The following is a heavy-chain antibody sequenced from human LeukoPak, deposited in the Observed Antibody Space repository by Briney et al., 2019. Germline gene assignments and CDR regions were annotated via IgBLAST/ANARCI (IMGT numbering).Heavy chain of an antibody. CDR3: ARAPAGGPFDN. CDR2: LNPNSGDT. Sequence: ASVKVSCKASGYTFTGYYMHWVRQAPGQGLEWMAWLNPNSGDTDSAQKFQSRVTMTRDTSITTAYLELSSLRSDDTAVYYCARAPAGGPFDNWGQGTLVTVSS. V-gene: IGHV1-2*02. CDR1: GYTFTGYY. D-gene: IGHD4-23*01. J-gene: IGHJ4*02.